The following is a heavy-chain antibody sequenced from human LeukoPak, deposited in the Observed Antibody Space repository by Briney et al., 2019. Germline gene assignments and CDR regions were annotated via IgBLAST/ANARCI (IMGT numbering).Heavy chain of an antibody. CDR3: ARRITMIVVVDAFDI. CDR2: IYYSGST. J-gene: IGHJ3*02. Sequence: TSETLSLTCTVSGGSISSSSYYWGWIRQPPGKGLEWIGSIYYSGSTYYNPSLKSRVTISVDTSKNQFSLKLSSVTAADTAVYYCARRITMIVVVDAFDIWSQGTMVTVSS. V-gene: IGHV4-39*01. D-gene: IGHD3-22*01. CDR1: GGSISSSSYY.